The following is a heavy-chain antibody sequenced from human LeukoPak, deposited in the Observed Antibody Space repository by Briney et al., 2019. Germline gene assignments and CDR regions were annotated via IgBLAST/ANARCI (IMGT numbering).Heavy chain of an antibody. V-gene: IGHV4-30-2*01. Sequence: PSQTLSLTCTVSGGSISSGGYYWSWIRQPPGKGLEWIGYIYHSGSTYYNPSLKSRVTISVDRSKNQFSLKLSSVTAADTAVYYCARGYCSSTSCPDLDYWGQGTLVTVSS. D-gene: IGHD2-2*01. CDR1: GGSISSGGYY. J-gene: IGHJ4*02. CDR3: ARGYCSSTSCPDLDY. CDR2: IYHSGST.